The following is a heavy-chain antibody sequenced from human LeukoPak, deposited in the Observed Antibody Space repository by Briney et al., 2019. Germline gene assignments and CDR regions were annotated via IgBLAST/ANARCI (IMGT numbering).Heavy chain of an antibody. CDR1: GGSISSYH. D-gene: IGHD6-19*01. V-gene: IGHV4-59*08. CDR2: IYYSGST. J-gene: IGHJ4*01. Sequence: PSETLSLTCTVSGGSISSYHWSWIRQPAGKGLEWIGYIYYSGSTNYNPSLKSRVTISVDTSKNQFSLKLSSMTAADTAVYYCARRGYSNGSYYFDNWGHRTPVTVSS. CDR3: ARRGYSNGSYYFDN.